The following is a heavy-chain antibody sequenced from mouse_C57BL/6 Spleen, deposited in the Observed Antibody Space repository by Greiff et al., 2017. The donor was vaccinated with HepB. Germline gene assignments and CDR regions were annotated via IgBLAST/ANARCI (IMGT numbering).Heavy chain of an antibody. D-gene: IGHD2-5*01. V-gene: IGHV3-6*01. Sequence: EVQLQQSGPGLVKPSQSLSLTCSVTGYSITSGYYWNWIRQFPGNKLEWLGYISYDGSNNYNPSLKNRISITRDTSKNQFFLKLNSVTTEDTATYYCAREGNSNYAFAYWGQGTLVTVAA. CDR1: GYSITSGYY. J-gene: IGHJ3*01. CDR2: ISYDGSN. CDR3: AREGNSNYAFAY.